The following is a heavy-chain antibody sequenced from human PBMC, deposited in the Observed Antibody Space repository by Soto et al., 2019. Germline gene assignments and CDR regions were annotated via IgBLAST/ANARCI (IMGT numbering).Heavy chain of an antibody. Sequence: QVQLVQSGAEVKKPGASVKVSCKASGYTFTNYGISWVRQAPGQGLEWMGWINTYNGNTNHAQKLQGRVTMNTDTSTRTAYMELRSLRSDDTAVYYCARGVGSGTYYNQYNWFDPWGQGTLVTVSS. D-gene: IGHD3-10*01. CDR2: INTYNGNT. V-gene: IGHV1-18*01. CDR3: ARGVGSGTYYNQYNWFDP. J-gene: IGHJ5*02. CDR1: GYTFTNYG.